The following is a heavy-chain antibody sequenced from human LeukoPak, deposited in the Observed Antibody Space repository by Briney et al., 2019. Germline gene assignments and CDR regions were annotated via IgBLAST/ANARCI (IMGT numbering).Heavy chain of an antibody. D-gene: IGHD3-16*01. CDR1: GFTFSNYG. V-gene: IGHV3-7*05. CDR2: IKQDGSEK. CDR3: ARERGGQSNDYLHGGPFDY. J-gene: IGHJ4*02. Sequence: GRSLRLSCTASGFTFSNYGMHWVRQAPGKGLEWVANIKQDGSEKNYMDSVKGRFTISRDNAKNSLLLQMNSLRVEDTAVYYCARERGGQSNDYLHGGPFDYWGQGTLVTVSS.